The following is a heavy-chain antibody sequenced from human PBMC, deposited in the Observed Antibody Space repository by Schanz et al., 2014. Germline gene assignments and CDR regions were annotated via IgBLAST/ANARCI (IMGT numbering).Heavy chain of an antibody. J-gene: IGHJ6*04. D-gene: IGHD2-2*01. V-gene: IGHV3-48*01. CDR1: GFTFSTYA. CDR2: ISSSGTSI. CDR3: ARDLSSLIQGDV. Sequence: VQLLQSGGALVQPGGSLRLSCSASGFTFSTYAMNWVRQTPGKGLEWVSFISSSGTSIYYADSVKGRFTISRDNAKNSLYLQMNSLRAEDTAVYFCARDLSSLIQGDVWGKGTTVTVSS.